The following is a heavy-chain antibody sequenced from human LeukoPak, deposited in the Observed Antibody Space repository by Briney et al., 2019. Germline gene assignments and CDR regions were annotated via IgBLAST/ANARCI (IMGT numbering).Heavy chain of an antibody. CDR3: TAGEYYYDSSGYLPYFDY. CDR2: IYHSGST. D-gene: IGHD3-22*01. CDR1: GYSISSGYY. V-gene: IGHV4-38-2*01. J-gene: IGHJ4*02. Sequence: PSETLSLTCAVSGYSISSGYYWGWIRQPPGKGLEWIGSIYHSGSTYYNPSLKSRVTISVDTSKNQFSLKLSSVTAADTAVYYCTAGEYYYDSSGYLPYFDYWGQGTLVTVSS.